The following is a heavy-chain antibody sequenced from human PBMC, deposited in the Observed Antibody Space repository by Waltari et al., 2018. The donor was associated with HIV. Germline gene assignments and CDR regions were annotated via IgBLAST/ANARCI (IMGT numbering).Heavy chain of an antibody. D-gene: IGHD5-18*01. CDR3: ASGYGGRNFDF. V-gene: IGHV3-33*01. Sequence: QVKLVESGGGVVQPGKSVRLSCAASGFTFSNYGMHWGRQAPGKGLEWVAIIWYDGRNKFYADSVKGRFTISRDNSRNTVYLQMDSVRVDDTAVYYCASGYGGRNFDFWGPGTPVSVSS. CDR1: GFTFSNYG. CDR2: IWYDGRNK. J-gene: IGHJ4*02.